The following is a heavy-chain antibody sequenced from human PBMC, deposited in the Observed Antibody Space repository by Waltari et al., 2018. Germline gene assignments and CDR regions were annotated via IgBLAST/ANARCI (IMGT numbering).Heavy chain of an antibody. D-gene: IGHD1-26*01. CDR3: APGVGATPPPYS. V-gene: IGHV4-39*05. CDR2: IYYPGTT. Sequence: LQLQESGPGRVRPSATPSLPCAFPGASITSTSYSWGWIRQSPGNGLEWIGSIYYPGTTYYHPSLNSRVTVSVATSENQFSLRLSSVTAADTAVYYCAPGVGATPPPYSWGQGALVTVSS. CDR1: GASITSTSYS. J-gene: IGHJ5*02.